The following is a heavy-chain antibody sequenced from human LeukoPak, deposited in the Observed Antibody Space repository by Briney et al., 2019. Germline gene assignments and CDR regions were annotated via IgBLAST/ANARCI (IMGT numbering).Heavy chain of an antibody. V-gene: IGHV1-2*02. D-gene: IGHD6-19*01. CDR2: INPNRCGT. J-gene: IGHJ4*02. CDR3: ARDVRAVAGHFDY. CDR1: GYTFTGYY. Sequence: GASVKVSCKASGYTFTGYYMHWVRQAPGQGREWIGWINPNRCGTNYAQKFQGRVTMTRDTSISTAYIELSRLRSDDTAVYYCARDVRAVAGHFDYWGQGTLVTVSS.